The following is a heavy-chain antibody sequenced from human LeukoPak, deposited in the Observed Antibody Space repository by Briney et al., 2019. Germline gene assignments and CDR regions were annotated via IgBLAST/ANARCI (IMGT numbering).Heavy chain of an antibody. CDR1: GGSFSGYY. CDR3: ARWVDYYDSSGYYHDAFDI. CDR2: INHSGST. V-gene: IGHV4-34*01. D-gene: IGHD3-22*01. J-gene: IGHJ3*02. Sequence: PSETLSLTCAVYGGSFSGYYWSWIRQPPGKGLEWIGEINHSGSTNYNPSLKSRVTISVDTSKNQFSLKLSSVTAADTAVYHCARWVDYYDSSGYYHDAFDIWGQGTMVTVSS.